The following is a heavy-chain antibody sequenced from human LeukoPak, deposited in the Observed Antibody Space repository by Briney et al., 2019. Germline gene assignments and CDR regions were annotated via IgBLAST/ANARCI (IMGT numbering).Heavy chain of an antibody. CDR1: GYTFTSYA. D-gene: IGHD3-22*01. J-gene: IGHJ3*02. CDR3: ARDQELYYYDSSGYYHPQAFDI. CDR2: INAGNGNT. Sequence: ASVKVSCKASGYTFTSYAMHWVRQAPGQRLEWMGWINAGNGNTKYSQKFQGRVTITRDTSASTAYMELSSLRSEDTAVYYRARDQELYYYDSSGYYHPQAFDIWGQGTMVTVSS. V-gene: IGHV1-3*01.